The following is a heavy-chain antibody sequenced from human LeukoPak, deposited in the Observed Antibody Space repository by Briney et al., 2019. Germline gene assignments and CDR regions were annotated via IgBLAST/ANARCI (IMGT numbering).Heavy chain of an antibody. Sequence: SQTLSLTCTVSGGSISSGSYYWSWIRQPAGKGLEWIGRIYTSGSTNYNPSLKSRVTMSVDTSKNQFSLKLSSVTAADTAVYYCARHRSGNYGLKYYFDYWGQGTLVTVSS. J-gene: IGHJ4*02. D-gene: IGHD1-26*01. V-gene: IGHV4-61*02. CDR3: ARHRSGNYGLKYYFDY. CDR2: IYTSGST. CDR1: GGSISSGSYY.